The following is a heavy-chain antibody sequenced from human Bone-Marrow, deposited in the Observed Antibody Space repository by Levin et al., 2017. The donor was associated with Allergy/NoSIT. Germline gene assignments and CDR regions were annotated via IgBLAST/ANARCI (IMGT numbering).Heavy chain of an antibody. V-gene: IGHV3-64D*06. Sequence: GGSLRLSCSASGFTFSSYAMHWVRQAPGKGLEYVSAISSNGGSTYYADSVKGRFTISRDNSKNTLYLQMSSLRAEDTAVYYCVKPGRVKVGSGSYYQNWFDPWGQGTLVTVSS. J-gene: IGHJ5*02. CDR2: ISSNGGST. CDR3: VKPGRVKVGSGSYYQNWFDP. D-gene: IGHD3-10*01. CDR1: GFTFSSYA.